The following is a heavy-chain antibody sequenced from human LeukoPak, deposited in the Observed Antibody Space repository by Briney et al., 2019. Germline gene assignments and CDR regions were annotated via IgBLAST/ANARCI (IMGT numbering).Heavy chain of an antibody. D-gene: IGHD6-13*01. V-gene: IGHV3-15*01. Sequence: PGGSLRLSCAASGFTFSNAWMSWVRQAPGKGLEWVGRIKSKTDGGTTDYAAPVKGRFTISRDDSKNTLYLQMNSLRAEDTAVYYCAKGVAAAGSVWDDWGQGTLVTVSS. CDR3: AKGVAAAGSVWDD. J-gene: IGHJ4*02. CDR2: IKSKTDGGTT. CDR1: GFTFSNAW.